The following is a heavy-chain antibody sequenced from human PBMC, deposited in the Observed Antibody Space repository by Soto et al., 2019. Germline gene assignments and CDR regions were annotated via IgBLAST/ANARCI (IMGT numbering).Heavy chain of an antibody. D-gene: IGHD6-19*01. CDR3: ARSYSSGWEFDY. V-gene: IGHV3-11*01. CDR2: ISSTGRTI. CDR1: DFTFSNYY. Sequence: GXRRLSGESSDFTFSNYYMSWIGQAPGKGLEWVSYISSTGRTIYYADSVKGRFTVSRDNAQNSLSLKLNSLRVEDTAVYYCARSYSSGWEFDYWGQGTQVTVSS. J-gene: IGHJ4*02.